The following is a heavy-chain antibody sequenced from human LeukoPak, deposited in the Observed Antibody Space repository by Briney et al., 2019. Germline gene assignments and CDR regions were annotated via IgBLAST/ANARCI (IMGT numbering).Heavy chain of an antibody. V-gene: IGHV3-23*01. CDR3: AGTVLLHPDGHFDY. J-gene: IGHJ4*02. CDR1: GFTFSSYA. Sequence: GGSLRLSCAASGFTFSSYAMSWVRQAPGKGLEWVSAISGSGGSTYYADSVKGRFTISRDNSKNTLYLQMNSLRAEDTAVYYCAGTVLLHPDGHFDYWGQGTLVTVSS. D-gene: IGHD3-22*01. CDR2: ISGSGGST.